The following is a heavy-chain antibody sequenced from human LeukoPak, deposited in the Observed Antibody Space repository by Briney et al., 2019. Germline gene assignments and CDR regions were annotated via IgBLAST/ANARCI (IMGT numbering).Heavy chain of an antibody. V-gene: IGHV1-18*01. CDR1: GYTFRQYS. D-gene: IGHD3-3*01. CDR3: ARVRFLEWLPHDY. CDR2: VSPSHTTR. J-gene: IGHJ4*02. Sequence: ASVKVSCKASGYTFRQYSISWVRQAPGKGLEWMGWVSPSHTTRVYAQEFQGRVSMTADTNTNTVSMELRSLRFDDTAVYYCARVRFLEWLPHDYWGQGTLVTVSS.